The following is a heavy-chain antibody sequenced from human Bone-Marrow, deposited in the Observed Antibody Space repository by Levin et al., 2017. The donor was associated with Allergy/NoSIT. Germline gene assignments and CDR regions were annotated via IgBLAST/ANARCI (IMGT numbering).Heavy chain of an antibody. D-gene: IGHD3/OR15-3a*01. CDR1: GITFKNHG. V-gene: IGHV3-30*18. CDR2: ISYDANNK. CDR3: AKDRSWTGYYPDAFDI. J-gene: IGHJ3*02. Sequence: RAGGSLRLSCEASGITFKNHGVHWVRQAPGKGLEWVAVISYDANNKFYVESVKGRFTISRDTSENTVFLQMNTLRPEDTAVYYCAKDRSWTGYYPDAFDIWGQGTMVTVSS.